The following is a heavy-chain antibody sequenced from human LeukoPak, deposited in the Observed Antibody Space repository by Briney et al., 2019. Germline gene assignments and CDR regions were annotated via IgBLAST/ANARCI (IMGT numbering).Heavy chain of an antibody. J-gene: IGHJ4*02. Sequence: PGGSLRLSCAASGFPFDVQTMIWVRQAPGKGLDWVASMKEDGTEIHYVDSVKGRFTIFRDNPKNSLYLQMNSLRAEDTAVYYCVRGGAARGRFEKWGQGTQVTVSS. CDR2: MKEDGTEI. CDR1: GFPFDVQT. CDR3: VRGGAARGRFEK. V-gene: IGHV3-7*01. D-gene: IGHD6-25*01.